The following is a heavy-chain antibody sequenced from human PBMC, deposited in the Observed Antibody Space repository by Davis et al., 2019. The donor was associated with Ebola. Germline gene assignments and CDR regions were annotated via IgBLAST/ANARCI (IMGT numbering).Heavy chain of an antibody. V-gene: IGHV4-30-4*01. CDR1: GGSISSYY. CDR3: ARVGDYLGCDL. J-gene: IGHJ2*01. CDR2: IYYSGST. Sequence: SETLSLTCTVSGGSISSYYWSWIRQPPGKGLEWIGYIYYSGSTYYNPSLKSRVTISVDTSKNQFSLKLSSVTAADTAVYYCARVGDYLGCDLWGRGTLVTVSS. D-gene: IGHD4-17*01.